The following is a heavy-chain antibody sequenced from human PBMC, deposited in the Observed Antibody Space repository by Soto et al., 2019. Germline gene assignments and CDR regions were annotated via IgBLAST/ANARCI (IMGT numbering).Heavy chain of an antibody. J-gene: IGHJ4*02. CDR2: IYYSGST. V-gene: IGHV4-59*01. Sequence: QVQLQESGPGLVKPSETLSLTCTVSGGAISSYYWSWIRQPPGKGLEWIGYIYYSGSTNYNPSLKSRVPISVDTSNSHSSLNLSSVTAAATALYYCARAETSYDFWEDPYYFDYGGKGTLVTVSS. D-gene: IGHD3-3*01. CDR1: GGAISSYY. CDR3: ARAETSYDFWEDPYYFDY.